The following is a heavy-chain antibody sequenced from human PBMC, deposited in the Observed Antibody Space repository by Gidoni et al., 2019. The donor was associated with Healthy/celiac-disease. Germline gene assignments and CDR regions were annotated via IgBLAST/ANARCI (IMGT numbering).Heavy chain of an antibody. CDR1: GGSISSYY. CDR2: IYYSGST. J-gene: IGHJ5*02. D-gene: IGHD1-26*01. V-gene: IGHV4-59*01. Sequence: QVQLQESGPGLVKPSETLSLTCTVSGGSISSYYWSWIRQPPGKGLEWIGYIYYSGSTNYNPSLKSRVTISVDTSKNQFSLKLSSVTAADTAVYYCARGDRKWELPQTQNWFDPWGQGTLVTVSS. CDR3: ARGDRKWELPQTQNWFDP.